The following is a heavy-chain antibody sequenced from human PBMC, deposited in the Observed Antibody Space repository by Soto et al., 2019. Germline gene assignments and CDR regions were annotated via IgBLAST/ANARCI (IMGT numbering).Heavy chain of an antibody. D-gene: IGHD3-22*01. Sequence: GGGLRLSCAGSGFSFRSHSMNWVRPGPGEGLEWVSSISTAGTNTYYADSVKGRFTISRDNSKNTLYLQMNSLRAEDTAVYYCAKDKREYYYDSSGFDYWGQGTLVTVSS. CDR2: ISTAGTNT. V-gene: IGHV3-21*04. J-gene: IGHJ4*02. CDR1: GFSFRSHS. CDR3: AKDKREYYYDSSGFDY.